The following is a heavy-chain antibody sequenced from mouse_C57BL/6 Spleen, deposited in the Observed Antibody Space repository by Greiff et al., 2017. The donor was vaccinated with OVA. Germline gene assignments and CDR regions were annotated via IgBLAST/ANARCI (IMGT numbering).Heavy chain of an antibody. CDR2: LDPSDSYT. J-gene: IGHJ1*03. Sequence: QVQLQQSGAELVMPGASVKLSCKASGYTFTSYWMHWVKQRPGQGLEWIGELDPSDSYTNYNQKFKGKSTLTVDKSSSTAYMQLSSLTSEDSAVYYCARRDYGTWYFDVWGTGTTVTVSS. D-gene: IGHD1-1*01. CDR3: ARRDYGTWYFDV. CDR1: GYTFTSYW. V-gene: IGHV1-69*01.